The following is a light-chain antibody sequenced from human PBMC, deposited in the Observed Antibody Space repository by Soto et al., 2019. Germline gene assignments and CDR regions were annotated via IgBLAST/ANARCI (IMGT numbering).Light chain of an antibody. Sequence: DIQMTQSQSSLSASVGDRVTITCRASQSISSYLNWYQQKPGKAPKLLIYAASTLQSGVPSRFSGSGSGTEFTLTISSLQPEDFATYYCQQYNGYSTFGQGTKVDIK. J-gene: IGKJ1*01. CDR3: QQYNGYST. CDR1: QSISSY. V-gene: IGKV1-9*01. CDR2: AAS.